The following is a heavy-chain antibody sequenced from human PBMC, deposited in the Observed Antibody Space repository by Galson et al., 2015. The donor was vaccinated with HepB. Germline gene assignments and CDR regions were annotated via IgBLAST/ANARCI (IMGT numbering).Heavy chain of an antibody. CDR1: GFTFSSYA. V-gene: IGHV3-23*01. Sequence: SLRLSCAASGFTFSSYAMAWVRQAPGKGLEWVSAINNDGANTYYADSVKGRFTISRDNSRSTLYLQMNSLRADDTAVYYCSRGGVWVLLPSSDAFHIWGQGTMVTVSS. D-gene: IGHD2/OR15-2a*01. J-gene: IGHJ3*02. CDR3: SRGGVWVLLPSSDAFHI. CDR2: INNDGANT.